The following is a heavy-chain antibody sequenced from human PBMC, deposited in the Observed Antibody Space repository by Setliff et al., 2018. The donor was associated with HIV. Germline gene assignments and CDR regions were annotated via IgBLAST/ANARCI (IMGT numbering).Heavy chain of an antibody. J-gene: IGHJ5*02. V-gene: IGHV4-4*02. CDR2: IYHSGST. D-gene: IGHD5-12*01. CDR1: GGSISSSNW. Sequence: SETLSLTCAVSGGSISSSNWWSWVRQSPGKGLEWIGEIYHSGSTYYNPSLKSRVTISVDTSKNQFSLKLSSVTAADTAVYYCARTWWLRSNWFDPWGQGTLVTVSS. CDR3: ARTWWLRSNWFDP.